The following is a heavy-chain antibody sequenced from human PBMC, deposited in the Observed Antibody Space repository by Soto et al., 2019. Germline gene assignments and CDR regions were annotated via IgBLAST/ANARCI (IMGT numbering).Heavy chain of an antibody. Sequence: VASVKVSCKASGYTFTSYAMHWVRQAPGQRLEWMGWINAGNGNTKYSQKFQGRVTITRDTSASTAYMELSSLRSEDTAVYYCARTPRCLQYDYYYGMDVWGQGTTVTVSS. CDR2: INAGNGNT. CDR1: GYTFTSYA. V-gene: IGHV1-3*01. CDR3: ARTPRCLQYDYYYGMDV. D-gene: IGHD1-1*01. J-gene: IGHJ6*02.